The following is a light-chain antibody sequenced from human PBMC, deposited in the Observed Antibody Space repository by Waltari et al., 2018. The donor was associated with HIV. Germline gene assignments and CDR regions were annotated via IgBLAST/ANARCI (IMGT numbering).Light chain of an antibody. CDR2: EVS. J-gene: IGLJ2*01. CDR1: SSDVGSYNR. Sequence: QSALTQPPSVSGSPGQSVTISCTGTSSDVGSYNRLSWYQQPPGTAPKLMIYEVSNRPSGVPDRFSGSKSGNTASLTISGLQAEDEADYYCSSYTSSSTFVFGGGTKLTVL. V-gene: IGLV2-18*02. CDR3: SSYTSSSTFV.